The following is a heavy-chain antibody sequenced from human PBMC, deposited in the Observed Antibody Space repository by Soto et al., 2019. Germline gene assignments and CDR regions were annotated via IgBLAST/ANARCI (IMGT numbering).Heavy chain of an antibody. D-gene: IGHD2-2*02. Sequence: GGSLRLSCVGSGFTFSTYSINWVRQAPGKGLEWVSSISSRSDIYYADSVKGRFTISRGNAKNSVSLQMNSLRAEDTAVYYCAREYTAWPLAYGLDVWGQGTTVTVSS. V-gene: IGHV3-21*01. J-gene: IGHJ6*02. CDR1: GFTFSTYS. CDR3: AREYTAWPLAYGLDV. CDR2: ISSRSDI.